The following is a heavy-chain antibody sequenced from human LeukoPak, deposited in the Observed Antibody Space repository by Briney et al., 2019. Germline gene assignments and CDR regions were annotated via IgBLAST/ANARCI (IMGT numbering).Heavy chain of an antibody. CDR2: INPNSGGT. D-gene: IGHD3-10*01. CDR1: GYTVTGYH. J-gene: IGHJ4*02. CDR3: AGDMVRGVILRRVLEY. Sequence: GASVEVSCKASGYTVTGYHMHWVRQAPGQGLEWMGWINPNSGGTNYAQKFQGRVTMTRDTSINTAYMELSRLRSDDTAVYYCAGDMVRGVILRRVLEYWGQGTLVTVSS. V-gene: IGHV1-2*02.